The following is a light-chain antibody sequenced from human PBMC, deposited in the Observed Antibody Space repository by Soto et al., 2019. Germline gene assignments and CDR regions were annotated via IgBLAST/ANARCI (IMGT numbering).Light chain of an antibody. CDR1: SSDVGGYNY. CDR2: EVS. Sequence: QSALTQPPSASGSPGQSVTISCTGTSSDVGGYNYVSWYQQHPGKAPKLMIYEVSKRPSGVPDRFSDSKSGNTASLTVSGLQAEDEADYYCSSYVGSNNFVFGTGTKVTVL. J-gene: IGLJ1*01. CDR3: SSYVGSNNFV. V-gene: IGLV2-8*01.